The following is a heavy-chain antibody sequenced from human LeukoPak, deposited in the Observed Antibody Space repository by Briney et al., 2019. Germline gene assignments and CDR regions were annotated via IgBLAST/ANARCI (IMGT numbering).Heavy chain of an antibody. D-gene: IGHD6-6*01. V-gene: IGHV4-31*03. CDR2: IYYSGST. J-gene: IGHJ6*03. CDR1: GGSISSGGYY. CDR3: ARDRYSSSAPYYYYYMDV. Sequence: SQTLSLTCTVSGGSISSGGYYWSWIRQHPGKGLEWIGYIYYSGSTYYNPALKSRVTISVDTSKNQFSLKLSSVTAADTAVYYCARDRYSSSAPYYYYYMDVWGKGTTVTVSS.